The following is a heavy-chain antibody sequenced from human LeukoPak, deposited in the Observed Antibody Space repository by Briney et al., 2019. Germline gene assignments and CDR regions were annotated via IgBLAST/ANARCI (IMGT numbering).Heavy chain of an antibody. D-gene: IGHD5-24*01. J-gene: IGHJ4*02. V-gene: IGHV3-73*01. CDR1: GFTFSGSA. CDR2: IRSKANSYAT. CDR3: TRTVEMATIPFGY. Sequence: GSLRLSCAASGFTFSGSAMHWVRQASGKGLEWVGRIRSKANSYATAYAASVKGRFTISRDDSKNTAYLQMNSLKTEDTAVYYCTRTVEMATIPFGYWGQGTLVTVSS.